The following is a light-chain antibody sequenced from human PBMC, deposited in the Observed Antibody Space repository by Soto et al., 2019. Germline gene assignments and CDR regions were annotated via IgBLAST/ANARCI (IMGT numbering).Light chain of an antibody. CDR3: QQYSRAPIT. CDR1: QSVSRNY. V-gene: IGKV3-20*01. Sequence: VVLTQSAGTLSLSPGQGATLSCRASQSVSRNYLAWYQQKTGQAPRLLIYTASRRATGIPDRFSGSGYGTDFNLTISRLEPEDSAVYYCQQYSRAPITFGQGTRLEIK. J-gene: IGKJ5*01. CDR2: TAS.